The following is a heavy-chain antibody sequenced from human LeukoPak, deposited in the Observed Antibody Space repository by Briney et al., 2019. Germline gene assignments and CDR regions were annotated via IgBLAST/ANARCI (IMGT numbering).Heavy chain of an antibody. Sequence: GRSLRLSCAASGFTFSCCAMHWVRQAPGKGLEWVAVMSYDGSNKFYADSVKGRFSISRDNSKNTMDLQMNSLRGEGTAVYYCARELNGWFDPWGQGTLVTVSS. CDR1: GFTFSCCA. CDR3: ARELNGWFDP. CDR2: MSYDGSNK. V-gene: IGHV3-30*04. J-gene: IGHJ5*02.